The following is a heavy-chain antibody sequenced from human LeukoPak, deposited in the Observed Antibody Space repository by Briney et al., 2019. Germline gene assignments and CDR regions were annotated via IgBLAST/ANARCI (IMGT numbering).Heavy chain of an antibody. Sequence: SETLSLTCTVSGGSISSGGYYWSWIRQPPGKGLEWIGYIYHSGSTYYNPSLESRVTISVDRSKNQFSLKLSSVTAADTAVYYCARDRAAVYYYYMDVWGKGTTVTVSS. CDR3: ARDRAAVYYYYMDV. CDR1: GGSISSGGYY. J-gene: IGHJ6*03. CDR2: IYHSGST. V-gene: IGHV4-30-2*01. D-gene: IGHD6-25*01.